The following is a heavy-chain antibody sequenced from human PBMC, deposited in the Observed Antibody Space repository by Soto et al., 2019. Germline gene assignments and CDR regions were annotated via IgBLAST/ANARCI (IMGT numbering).Heavy chain of an antibody. D-gene: IGHD3-22*01. J-gene: IGHJ3*02. V-gene: IGHV3-23*01. CDR1: GITFSSEG. Sequence: GGSLRLSCVVSGITFSSEGMTWVRQARGRGLEWVSGISGSGVSTYYADSVKGRFIISRDNSKNTLFLQMNSLKASDTAMYYCAGFYDSSGYNAFDIWGQGTMVTVSS. CDR3: AGFYDSSGYNAFDI. CDR2: ISGSGVST.